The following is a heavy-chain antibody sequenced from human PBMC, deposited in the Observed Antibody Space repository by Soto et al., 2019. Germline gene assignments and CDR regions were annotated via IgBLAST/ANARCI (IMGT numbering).Heavy chain of an antibody. J-gene: IGHJ3*02. CDR2: IIPIFGTA. V-gene: IGHV1-69*06. CDR1: GGTFSSYA. D-gene: IGHD2-15*01. Sequence: QVQLVQSGAEVKKPGSSVKVSCKASGGTFSSYAISWVRQAPGQGLEWMGGIIPIFGTANYAQKFQGRVTITAEKSTSTAYMELSSLRSEDTAVYYCARVGRYCSGGSCYSGDAFDIWGQGTMVTVSS. CDR3: ARVGRYCSGGSCYSGDAFDI.